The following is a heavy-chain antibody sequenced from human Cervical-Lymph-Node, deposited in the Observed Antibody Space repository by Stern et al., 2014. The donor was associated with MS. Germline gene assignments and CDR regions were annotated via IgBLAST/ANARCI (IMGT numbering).Heavy chain of an antibody. CDR1: GGTFSSYA. V-gene: IGHV1-69*01. CDR3: ARGLTIFGVVTHYYYNLDV. J-gene: IGHJ6*02. Sequence: QVHLVDSGAEVKKPGSSVKVSCKASGGTFSSYAFTWVRQAPGQGLEWMGGIIPVFGSANYAQKFQGRVTITADESTSTVYMELTSLRSEDTAVYYCARGLTIFGVVTHYYYNLDVWGQGTTVTVSS. CDR2: IIPVFGSA. D-gene: IGHD3-3*01.